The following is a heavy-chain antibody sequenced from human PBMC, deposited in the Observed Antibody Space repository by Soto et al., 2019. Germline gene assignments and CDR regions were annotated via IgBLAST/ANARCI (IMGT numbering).Heavy chain of an antibody. CDR3: APMDTSNWYVGY. D-gene: IGHD6-13*01. V-gene: IGHV2-5*02. CDR2: IYWDDDK. CDR1: GFSLSTSGVG. Sequence: QITLKESGPTLVKPTQTLTLTCTFSGFSLSTSGVGVGWIRQPPGKALECLALIYWDDDKRYSPSLKSRLTIPKDTSKNQVVLTTTTMDPVDTATYYCAPMDTSNWYVGYWGQGTLVTVSS. J-gene: IGHJ4*02.